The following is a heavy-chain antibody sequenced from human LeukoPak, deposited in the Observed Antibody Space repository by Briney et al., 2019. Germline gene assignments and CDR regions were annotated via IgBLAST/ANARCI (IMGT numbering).Heavy chain of an antibody. CDR1: GFTFSYSA. D-gene: IGHD2/OR15-2a*01. CDR2: ISSNGLTT. CDR3: EIDSTWLELFVM. J-gene: IGHJ3*01. V-gene: IGHV3-64*01. Sequence: GGSLSLSCAVSGFTFSYSAMYWGRQAPGKGLEYVSTISSNGLTTYYGNSVKGRFTVSRDNSKNTLYLQMGSLRPEDMAVEYGEIDSTWLELFVMGGRGTMVTVSS.